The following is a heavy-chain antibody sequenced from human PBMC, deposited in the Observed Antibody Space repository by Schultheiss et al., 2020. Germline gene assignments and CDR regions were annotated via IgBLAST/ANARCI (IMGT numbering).Heavy chain of an antibody. CDR3: ATGNIAEGGDYYYYGMDV. Sequence: GGSLRLSCAASGFTFSDYYMSWIRQAPGKGLEWVSAISGGGGITYYADSVKGRFTISRDNAKNSLYLQMNSLRAEDTAEYYCATGNIAEGGDYYYYGMDVWGQGTTVTVSS. CDR1: GFTFSDYY. J-gene: IGHJ6*02. CDR2: ISGGGGIT. D-gene: IGHD6-13*01. V-gene: IGHV3-11*01.